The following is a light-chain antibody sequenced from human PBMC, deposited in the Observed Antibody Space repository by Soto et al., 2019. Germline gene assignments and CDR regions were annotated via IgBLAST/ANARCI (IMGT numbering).Light chain of an antibody. CDR2: DAS. V-gene: IGKV1-5*01. Sequence: GDIVTITCRASQSISSWLAWYQQKPGKAHKLLIYDASNLESGVPSRFSGSGSGTEFSLTISSLQPDDFATYYCQQYDTYPWTFGQGAKVDI. J-gene: IGKJ1*01. CDR3: QQYDTYPWT. CDR1: QSISSW.